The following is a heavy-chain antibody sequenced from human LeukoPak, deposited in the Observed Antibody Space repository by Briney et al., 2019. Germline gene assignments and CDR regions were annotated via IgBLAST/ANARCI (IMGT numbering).Heavy chain of an antibody. J-gene: IGHJ4*02. CDR1: GGSIITTNW. D-gene: IGHD1-26*01. CDR2: VHLNGAT. CDR3: TRESGAFSPFGF. Sequence: PSETLSLTCAVSGGSIITTNWWSWVRQPPGKGLEWIGEVHLNGATHYNPSLGSRVSMSIDKSENHMSLKLTSVTAADTAIYYCTRESGAFSPFGFWGQGTLVTVSS. V-gene: IGHV4-4*02.